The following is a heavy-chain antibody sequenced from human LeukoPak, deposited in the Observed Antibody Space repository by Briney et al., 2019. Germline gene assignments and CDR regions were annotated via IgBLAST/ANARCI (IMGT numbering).Heavy chain of an antibody. CDR2: IIPIFGTA. D-gene: IGHD6-6*01. V-gene: IGHV1-69*05. J-gene: IGHJ4*02. CDR1: GGTFSSYA. CDR3: ARSRSSSLLFDY. Sequence: GASVKVSCKASGGTFSSYAISRVRQAPGQGLEWMGGIIPIFGTANYAQKFQGRVTITTDESTSTAYMELSSLRSEDTAVYYCARSRSSSLLFDYWGQGTLVTVSS.